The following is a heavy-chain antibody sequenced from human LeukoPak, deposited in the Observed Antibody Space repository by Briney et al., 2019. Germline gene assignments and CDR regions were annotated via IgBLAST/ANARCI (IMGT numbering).Heavy chain of an antibody. CDR3: ARGYGSGSFFDY. CDR2: IIPILGIA. Sequence: ASVKVSCKASGFTFHAFGFSWVRQAPGQGLEWMGRIIPILGIANYAQKFQGRVTITADKSTSTAYMELSSLRSEDTAVYYCARGYGSGSFFDYWGQGTLVTVSS. V-gene: IGHV1-69*04. D-gene: IGHD3-10*01. CDR1: GFTFHAFG. J-gene: IGHJ4*02.